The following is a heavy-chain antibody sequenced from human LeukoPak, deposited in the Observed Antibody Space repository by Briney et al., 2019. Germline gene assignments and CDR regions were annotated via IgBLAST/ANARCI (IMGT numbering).Heavy chain of an antibody. CDR2: IDHSGSA. CDR1: SGSISNNY. V-gene: IGHV4-59*01. D-gene: IGHD2-15*01. J-gene: IGHJ5*02. Sequence: SETLSLTCTVSSGSISNNYWSWIRQPPGKGLELIGYIDHSGSANYKSSLKSRVTISVDTSKNQFSLKRSPVTVADTAVYYCARFRTLNLFDPWGQGTLVTVSS. CDR3: ARFRTLNLFDP.